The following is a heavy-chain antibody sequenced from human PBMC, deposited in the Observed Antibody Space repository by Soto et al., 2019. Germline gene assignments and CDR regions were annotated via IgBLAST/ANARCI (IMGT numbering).Heavy chain of an antibody. CDR1: GASITGSSY. CDR3: ARGMTPPGAPAWYYFDS. D-gene: IGHD2-8*02. CDR2: FSLSGTT. J-gene: IGHJ4*02. V-gene: IGHV4-4*07. Sequence: LSRTCTVSGASITGSSYWSWIRQPAGKGLEWIGRFSLSGTTSYNPSLRSRVTMSADVSKNQFSLRLTSVTAADTALYYCARGMTPPGAPAWYYFDSWGQGTLVTVSS.